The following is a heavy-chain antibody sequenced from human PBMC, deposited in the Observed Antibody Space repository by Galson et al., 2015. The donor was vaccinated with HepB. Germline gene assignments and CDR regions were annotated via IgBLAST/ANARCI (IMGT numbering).Heavy chain of an antibody. Sequence: SETLSLTCAVYGGSFSGYYWSWIRQPPGKGLEWIGEINHSGSTNYNPSLKSRVTISVDTSKNQFSLKLSSVTAADTAVYYCATLNLDFDHWGQGTLVTVSS. CDR3: ATLNLDFDH. CDR2: INHSGST. V-gene: IGHV4-34*01. CDR1: GGSFSGYY. J-gene: IGHJ4*02.